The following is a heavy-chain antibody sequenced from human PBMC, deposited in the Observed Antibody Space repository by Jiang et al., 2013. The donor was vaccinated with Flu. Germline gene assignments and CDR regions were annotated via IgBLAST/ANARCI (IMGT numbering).Heavy chain of an antibody. V-gene: IGHV4-59*01. D-gene: IGHD1-26*01. CDR1: GGSITNYF. J-gene: IGHJ5*02. CDR3: AKMMGARIYNWFDP. Sequence: GPGLVKPSETLSLTCNVSGGSITNYFWSWVRQPPGKGLEWIGHISYSGDTKYNPSLKSRVTISIGASKKDFSMKLTSVTVADTAIYFCAKMMGARIYNWFDPWGQGILV. CDR2: ISYSGDT.